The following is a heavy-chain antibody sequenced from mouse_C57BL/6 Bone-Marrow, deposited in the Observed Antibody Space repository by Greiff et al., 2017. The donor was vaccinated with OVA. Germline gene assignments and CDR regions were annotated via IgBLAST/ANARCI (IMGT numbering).Heavy chain of an antibody. CDR3: ARHFYWYFDV. CDR1: GYTFTSYW. CDR2: IHPNSGST. J-gene: IGHJ1*03. Sequence: QVQLQQPGAELVKPGASVKLSCKASGYTFTSYWMHWVKQRPGQDLEWIGMIHPNSGSTNYNEKFKSKATLTVDKSSSTAYMQLSSLTSEDSAVYYCARHFYWYFDVWGTGTTVTVSS. V-gene: IGHV1-64*01.